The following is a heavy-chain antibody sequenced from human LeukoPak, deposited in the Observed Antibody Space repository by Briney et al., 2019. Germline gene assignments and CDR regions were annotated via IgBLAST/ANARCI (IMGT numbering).Heavy chain of an antibody. CDR1: GFTFDDYA. J-gene: IGHJ4*02. V-gene: IGHV3-9*03. D-gene: IGHD2-2*01. CDR3: AKSAKGIVVVPAALDY. CDR2: ISWNSGSI. Sequence: GGSLRLSCAASGFTFDDYAMHWVRQAPGKGLEWVSGISWNSGSIGYADSVKGRFTISRDNAKNSLYLQMNSLRAEDMALYYCAKSAKGIVVVPAALDYWGQGTLVTVSS.